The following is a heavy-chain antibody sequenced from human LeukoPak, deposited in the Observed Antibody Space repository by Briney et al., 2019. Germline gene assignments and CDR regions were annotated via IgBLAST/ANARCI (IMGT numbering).Heavy chain of an antibody. CDR1: GFTFSSYS. J-gene: IGHJ4*02. CDR2: ISSSSSTI. D-gene: IGHD1-1*01. CDR3: AIATTGRGAFGS. V-gene: IGHV3-48*01. Sequence: SGGSLRLSCAASGFTFSSYSMNWVRQAPGKGLEWVSYISSSSSTIYYADSVKGRFTISRDNAKNSLYLQMNSLTAEDTAIYYRAIATTGRGAFGSWGQGTLVSVSS.